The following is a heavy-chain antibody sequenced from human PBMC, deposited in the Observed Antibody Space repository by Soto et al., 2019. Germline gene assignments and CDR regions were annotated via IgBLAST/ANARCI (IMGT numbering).Heavy chain of an antibody. V-gene: IGHV1-69*13. CDR1: GGTFSSYA. Sequence: ASVKVSCKASGGTFSSYAISWVRQAPGQGLEWMGGTIPIFGTANYAQKFQGRVTITADESTSTAYMELSSLRSEDTTVYYCAREGAAAGTGPRWFDPWGQGTLVTVSS. D-gene: IGHD6-13*01. CDR3: AREGAAAGTGPRWFDP. CDR2: TIPIFGTA. J-gene: IGHJ5*02.